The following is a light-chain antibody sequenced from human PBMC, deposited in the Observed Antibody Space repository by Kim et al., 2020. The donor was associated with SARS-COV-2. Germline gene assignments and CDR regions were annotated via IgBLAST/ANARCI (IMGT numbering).Light chain of an antibody. CDR1: SSDVGGYNY. V-gene: IGLV2-14*03. CDR2: GVS. J-gene: IGLJ3*02. Sequence: GQSLTISCTGTSSDVGGYNYVSWYQQHPGKAPKLMIYGVSNRPSGVSNRFSGSKSGNTASLTISGLQAEDEADYYCSSYTSSSTRVFGGGTKVTVL. CDR3: SSYTSSSTRV.